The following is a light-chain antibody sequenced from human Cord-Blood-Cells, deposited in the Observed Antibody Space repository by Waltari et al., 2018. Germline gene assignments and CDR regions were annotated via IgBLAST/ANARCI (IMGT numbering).Light chain of an antibody. CDR1: SSDVGSYNL. V-gene: IGLV2-14*02. CDR2: EGS. CDR3: SSYTSSSTLV. J-gene: IGLJ3*02. Sequence: QSALTQPASVSGSPGQSITLSCTGTSSDVGSYNLVSWYQQHPGKAPKLMIYEGSKRPSGVSNRFSGSKSGNTASLTISGLQAEDEADYYCSSYTSSSTLVFGGGTKLTVL.